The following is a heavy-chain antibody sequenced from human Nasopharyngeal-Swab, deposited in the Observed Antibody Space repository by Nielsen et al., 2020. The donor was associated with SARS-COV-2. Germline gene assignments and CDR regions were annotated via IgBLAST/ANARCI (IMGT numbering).Heavy chain of an antibody. D-gene: IGHD3-10*01. Sequence: GESLITPCPASGFTFSNYWLTWVRQDPGKGLVWVSHINTDGSSTSYADSVKCRFTISRGNAKNTLYLQMNSLRAEDTAVYHCAVSGYGGPLDYWGQGTLVTVST. V-gene: IGHV3-74*01. J-gene: IGHJ4*02. CDR1: GFTFSNYW. CDR3: AVSGYGGPLDY. CDR2: INTDGSST.